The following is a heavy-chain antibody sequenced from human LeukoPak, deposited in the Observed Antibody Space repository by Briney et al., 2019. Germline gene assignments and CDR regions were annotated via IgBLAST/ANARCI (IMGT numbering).Heavy chain of an antibody. Sequence: GTSVKASCKASGYAFTAYFMHWVRQAPGQGLEWMGWINPSSGGTMYAQSLQGRVAMTRDTSISTAYMELSSLTFDDTAVYYCARAEGIDYWGQGTLVTVSS. D-gene: IGHD6-13*01. CDR3: ARAEGIDY. CDR2: INPSSGGT. J-gene: IGHJ4*02. V-gene: IGHV1-2*02. CDR1: GYAFTAYF.